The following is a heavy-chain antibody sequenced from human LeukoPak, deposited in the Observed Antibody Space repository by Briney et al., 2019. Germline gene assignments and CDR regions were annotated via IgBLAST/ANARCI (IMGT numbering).Heavy chain of an antibody. V-gene: IGHV4-39*07. D-gene: IGHD6-19*01. CDR3: ARLVAVAGTKYFDY. Sequence: KSSETLSLTCIVSGGSVIIDNYYWAWIRQPPGEGLEWIGSAHYSGDAYYNPSLKSRVTISVDTSNNQFSLKLSSVTAADTAVYYCARLVAVAGTKYFDYWGQGTLVTVSS. CDR2: AHYSGDA. CDR1: GGSVIIDNYY. J-gene: IGHJ4*02.